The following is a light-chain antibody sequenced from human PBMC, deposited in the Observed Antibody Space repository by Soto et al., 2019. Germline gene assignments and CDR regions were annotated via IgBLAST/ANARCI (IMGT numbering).Light chain of an antibody. Sequence: EIVLTQSPGTLSLSPGERATLSCSASQSVSSSYLAWYQQKPGQAPRLLIYGASSRATGIPDRFSGSGSGTDFTLTISRLEPEDFAVYYCQQYGSSATFGGGTKVDIK. CDR3: QQYGSSAT. CDR2: GAS. CDR1: QSVSSSY. V-gene: IGKV3-20*01. J-gene: IGKJ4*01.